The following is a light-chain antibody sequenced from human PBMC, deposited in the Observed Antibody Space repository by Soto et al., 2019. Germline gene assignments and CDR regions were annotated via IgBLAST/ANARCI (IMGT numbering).Light chain of an antibody. CDR1: SSNIGSNY. CDR3: AAWDDSLSGVV. V-gene: IGLV1-47*01. CDR2: RNN. J-gene: IGLJ2*01. Sequence: HFMLTQPPSASGTPGQRVTISCSGSSSNIGSNYVYWYQQLPGTAPKLLIYRNNQRPSGVPDRFSGSKSGTSASLAISGLRSEDEADYYCAAWDDSLSGVVFGGGTKVTVL.